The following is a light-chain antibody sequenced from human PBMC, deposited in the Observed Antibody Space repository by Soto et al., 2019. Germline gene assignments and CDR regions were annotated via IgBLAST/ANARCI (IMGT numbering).Light chain of an antibody. CDR3: QQYNNWLWT. CDR1: QNISSN. J-gene: IGKJ1*01. V-gene: IGKV3-15*01. CDR2: GAS. Sequence: EIVMTQSPATLSVSPGERTTLSCSASQNISSNLAWYQQKPDQAPRVLIDGASIRATGIPARFSGSGSGTEFTLTISSLQSEDFAVYYCQQYNNWLWTFGQGTKVEIK.